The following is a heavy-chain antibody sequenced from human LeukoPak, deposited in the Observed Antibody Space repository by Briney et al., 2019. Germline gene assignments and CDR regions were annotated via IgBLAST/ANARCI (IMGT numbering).Heavy chain of an antibody. CDR3: AKDLAGVSYYGSGSQNPYYYYGMDV. J-gene: IGHJ6*02. D-gene: IGHD3-10*01. Sequence: PGRSLRLSCAASGFTFDDYAMHWVRQAPGKGLEWVSGISWNSGSIGYADSVKGRFTISRDNAKNSLYLQMNSLRAEDTALYYCAKDLAGVSYYGSGSQNPYYYYGMDVWGQGTTVTVSS. CDR1: GFTFDDYA. CDR2: ISWNSGSI. V-gene: IGHV3-9*01.